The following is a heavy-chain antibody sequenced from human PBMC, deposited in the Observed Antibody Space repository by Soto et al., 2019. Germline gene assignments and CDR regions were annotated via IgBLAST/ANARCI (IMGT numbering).Heavy chain of an antibody. CDR1: GGSISSSSYY. V-gene: IGHV4-39*01. Sequence: SETLSLTCTVSGGSISSSSYYWGCIRQPPGKGLEWIGSIYYSGSTYYNPSLKSRVTISVDTSKSQFSLKLSSVTAADPAVYYCARRGTTESDYYYGMDVRGQGTTVTVSS. J-gene: IGHJ6*02. CDR2: IYYSGST. CDR3: ARRGTTESDYYYGMDV. D-gene: IGHD3-16*01.